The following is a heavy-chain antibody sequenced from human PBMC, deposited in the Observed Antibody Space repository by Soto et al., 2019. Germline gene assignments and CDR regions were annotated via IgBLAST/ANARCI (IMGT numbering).Heavy chain of an antibody. CDR3: AIWVKEAGIGYYYYGMDV. V-gene: IGHV1-8*01. CDR2: MNPNSGNT. Sequence: ASVKVSCKASGYTFTSYDINWVRQATGQGLERIGWMNPNSGNTGYAQEFQGRVTMTSSTSVNTDYVELSSLRSEDTAVYYCAIWVKEAGIGYYYYGMDVWGQGTTVTVSS. CDR1: GYTFTSYD. J-gene: IGHJ6*02. D-gene: IGHD6-19*01.